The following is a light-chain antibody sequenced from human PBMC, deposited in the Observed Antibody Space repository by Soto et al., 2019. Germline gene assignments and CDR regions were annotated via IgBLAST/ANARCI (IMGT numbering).Light chain of an antibody. V-gene: IGKV1-5*03. CDR1: QSISSW. J-gene: IGKJ2*01. Sequence: DIQMTQSPSTLSASVGDRVTITCRASQSISSWLAWYQQKPGKAPKLLIYKASSFESGVPSRFSGSGSGTEFTLNISSLQPDDFATYYCQQYNSYQYTFGQGTKLEIK. CDR2: KAS. CDR3: QQYNSYQYT.